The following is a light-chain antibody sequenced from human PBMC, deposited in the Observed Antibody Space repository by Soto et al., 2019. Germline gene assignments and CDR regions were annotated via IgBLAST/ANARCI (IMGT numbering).Light chain of an antibody. CDR3: RQYNSYSALT. CDR1: QSISSW. Sequence: DIQMTQSPSTLSASVGDRVTITCRASQSISSWLAWYQQKPGKAPKLLIYDASSLESGVPSRFSGSGSGTEFTLTISSLQPDDFATYYCRQYNSYSALTFGGGTKVDIK. J-gene: IGKJ4*01. CDR2: DAS. V-gene: IGKV1-5*01.